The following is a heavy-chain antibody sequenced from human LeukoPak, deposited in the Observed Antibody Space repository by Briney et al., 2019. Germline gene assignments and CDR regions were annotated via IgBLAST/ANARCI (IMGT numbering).Heavy chain of an antibody. V-gene: IGHV4-59*01. D-gene: IGHD2-2*02. Sequence: SETLSLTCTVSGGSLSSYYWSWIRQPPGKGLEWIGYIYYSGSTNYNPSLKSRVTISVDTSKNQFSLKLSSVTAADTAVYYCAREIGYCSSTSCYNAFDIWGQGTMVIVSS. CDR3: AREIGYCSSTSCYNAFDI. CDR1: GGSLSSYY. CDR2: IYYSGST. J-gene: IGHJ3*02.